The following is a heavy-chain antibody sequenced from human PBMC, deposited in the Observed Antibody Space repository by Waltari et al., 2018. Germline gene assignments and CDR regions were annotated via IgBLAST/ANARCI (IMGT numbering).Heavy chain of an antibody. J-gene: IGHJ4*02. V-gene: IGHV3-23*01. CDR1: GFTFSSCA. CDR2: INNNGAIT. D-gene: IGHD3-10*01. CDR3: AKRVTDGFYPFDY. Sequence: EVRLLESGGGLVPPGGSLRLSCAASGFTFSSCAVSWGRQAPGKGLEWVSAINNNGAITYYADSVKGRFTISRDNSKNTLYLQMNSLRAEDTAVYYCAKRVTDGFYPFDYWGQGTLVTVSS.